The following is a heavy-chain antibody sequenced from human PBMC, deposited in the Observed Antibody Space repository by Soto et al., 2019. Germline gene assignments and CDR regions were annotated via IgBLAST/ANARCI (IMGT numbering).Heavy chain of an antibody. Sequence: QVQLVQSGAEVKKPGASVKVSCKASGYTFTSYAMHWVRQAPGQRLEWMGWINAGNGNTKYSQKFQGRVTITRDTSACIAYGELSSLRSEDTAVYYCARGFRGGDADWVYPWGQGTQVTVSS. CDR3: ARGFRGGDADWVYP. D-gene: IGHD2-21*02. J-gene: IGHJ5*02. V-gene: IGHV1-3*01. CDR2: INAGNGNT. CDR1: GYTFTSYA.